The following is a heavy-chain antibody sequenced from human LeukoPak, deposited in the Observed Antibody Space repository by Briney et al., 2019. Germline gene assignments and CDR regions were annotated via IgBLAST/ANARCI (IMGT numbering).Heavy chain of an antibody. Sequence: PSETLSLTCTVSGDSISSSSSYWGWIRQPPWKGLEWIGSIYYSGSTYYNPSLKSRVTISVDTSKSQFSLKLNSVTAADTAVYYCARHTVWVGYDWGQGTLVTVSS. CDR1: GDSISSSSSY. V-gene: IGHV4-39*01. CDR3: ARHTVWVGYD. CDR2: IYYSGST. D-gene: IGHD5-12*01. J-gene: IGHJ4*01.